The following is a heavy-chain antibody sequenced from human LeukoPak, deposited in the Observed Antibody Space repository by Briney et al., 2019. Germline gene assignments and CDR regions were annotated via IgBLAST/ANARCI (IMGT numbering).Heavy chain of an antibody. CDR2: IYYSGST. D-gene: IGHD2-2*01. V-gene: IGHV4-59*01. J-gene: IGHJ2*01. Sequence: PSETLSLTCTVSGGSLSSYYWSWIRQPPGKGLEWTGYIYYSGSTNYNPSLKSRVTISVDTSKNQFSLKLSSVTAADTAVYYYARADIVVVPAQGYFDLWGRGTLVTVSS. CDR1: GGSLSSYY. CDR3: ARADIVVVPAQGYFDL.